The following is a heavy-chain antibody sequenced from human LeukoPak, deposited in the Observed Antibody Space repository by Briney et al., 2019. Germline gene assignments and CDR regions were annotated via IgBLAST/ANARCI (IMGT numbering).Heavy chain of an antibody. Sequence: PGGSLRLSCAASGFTFSSYAMSWVRQAPGKGLEWVSVIRDSGGSTYYADSVKGRFTVSRDDSKNTLYLQMNSLRAEDTAVYFCARWRYTDYFDYWGQGTLVTASS. D-gene: IGHD1-1*01. V-gene: IGHV3-23*01. CDR2: IRDSGGST. CDR3: ARWRYTDYFDY. J-gene: IGHJ4*02. CDR1: GFTFSSYA.